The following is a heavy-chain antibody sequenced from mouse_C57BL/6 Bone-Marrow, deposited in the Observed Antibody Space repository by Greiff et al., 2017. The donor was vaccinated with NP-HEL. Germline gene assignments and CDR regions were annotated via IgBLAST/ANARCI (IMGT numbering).Heavy chain of an antibody. CDR1: GFSLTSYG. V-gene: IGHV2-2*01. Sequence: VQVVESGPGLVQPSQSLSITCTVSGFSLTSYGVHWVRQSPGKGLEWLGVIWSGGSTDYYAAFISRLSISKDNSKSQVFFKMNSLQADDTAIYYCARNDYGSSYDFDYWGQGTTLTVSS. CDR2: IWSGGST. J-gene: IGHJ2*01. CDR3: ARNDYGSSYDFDY. D-gene: IGHD1-1*01.